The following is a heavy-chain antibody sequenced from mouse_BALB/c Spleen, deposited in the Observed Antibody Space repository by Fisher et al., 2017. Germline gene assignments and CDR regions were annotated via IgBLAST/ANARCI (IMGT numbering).Heavy chain of an antibody. Sequence: GRFTISRDNAKNTLYLQMSSLKSEDTAMYYCAREGDYDYYAMDYWGQGTSVTVSS. CDR3: AREGDYDYYAMDY. J-gene: IGHJ4*01. V-gene: IGHV5-6-3*01. D-gene: IGHD2-4*01.